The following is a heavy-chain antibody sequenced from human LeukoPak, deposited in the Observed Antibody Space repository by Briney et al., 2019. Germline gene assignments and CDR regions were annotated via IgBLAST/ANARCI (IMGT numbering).Heavy chain of an antibody. CDR1: GGSISSYY. Sequence: SETLSLTCTVSGGSISSYYWSWIRQPPGKGLEWIGYIYYSGSTNYNPSLKSRVTISVDTSKNQFSLKLSSVTAADTAVYYCAGSAPFDYWGQGTLVTVSS. CDR3: AGSAPFDY. J-gene: IGHJ4*02. CDR2: IYYSGST. V-gene: IGHV4-59*12.